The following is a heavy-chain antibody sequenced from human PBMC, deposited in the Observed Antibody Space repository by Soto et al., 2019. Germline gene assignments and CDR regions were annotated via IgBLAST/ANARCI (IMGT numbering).Heavy chain of an antibody. D-gene: IGHD6-6*01. CDR1: GFTFSSYG. CDR2: ISYDGSNK. V-gene: IGHV3-30*18. J-gene: IGHJ6*02. Sequence: PGGSLRLSCAASGFTFSSYGMHWVRQAPGKGLEWVAVISYDGSNKYYADSVKGRFTISRDNSKNTLYLQMNSLRAEDTAVYYCAKVIIEQLVTYYYYGMDVWGQGTMVTGSS. CDR3: AKVIIEQLVTYYYYGMDV.